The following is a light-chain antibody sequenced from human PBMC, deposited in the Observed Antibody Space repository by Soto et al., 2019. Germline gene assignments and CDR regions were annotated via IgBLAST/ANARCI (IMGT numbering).Light chain of an antibody. Sequence: EIVLTQSPATLSLPPGERATLSCRASQSVSSYLAWYQQKPGQAPRLLIYDASNRATGIPARFSGSGSETDFTLTISSLEPGDFAVYYCHQRSNWPLTFGGGTKLEIK. CDR2: DAS. J-gene: IGKJ4*01. V-gene: IGKV3-11*01. CDR3: HQRSNWPLT. CDR1: QSVSSY.